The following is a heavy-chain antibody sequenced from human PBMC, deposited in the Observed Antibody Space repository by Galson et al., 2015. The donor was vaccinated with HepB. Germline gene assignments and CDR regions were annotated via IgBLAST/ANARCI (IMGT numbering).Heavy chain of an antibody. J-gene: IGHJ6*02. D-gene: IGHD2-2*02. CDR2: IFSTSSYI. CDR3: ARAAYCSSTSCYTPMDV. Sequence: SLRLSCAASGFTFSSYSMNWVRQAPGKGLEWVSSIFSTSSYIYYADSVKGRFTISRDNAKNSLYLQMNSLRAEDTAVYYCARAAYCSSTSCYTPMDVWGQGTTVTVSS. CDR1: GFTFSSYS. V-gene: IGHV3-21*01.